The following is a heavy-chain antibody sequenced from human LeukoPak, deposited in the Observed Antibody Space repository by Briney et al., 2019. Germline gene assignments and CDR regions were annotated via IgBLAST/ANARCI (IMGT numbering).Heavy chain of an antibody. CDR1: GFTFSSYA. D-gene: IGHD6-6*01. CDR3: ARVARAARLSYYFDY. Sequence: GGSLRLSCAASGFTFSSYAMHWVRQAPGKGLGWVAVISYDGSNKYYADSVKGRFTISRDNSKNTLYLQMNSLRAEDTAVYYCARVARAARLSYYFDYWGQGTLVTVSS. V-gene: IGHV3-30-3*01. J-gene: IGHJ4*02. CDR2: ISYDGSNK.